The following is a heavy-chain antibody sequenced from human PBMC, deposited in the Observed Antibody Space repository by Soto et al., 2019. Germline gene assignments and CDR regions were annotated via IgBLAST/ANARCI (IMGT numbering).Heavy chain of an antibody. CDR3: TRGPRSTSTGTGAF. V-gene: IGHV3-74*01. J-gene: IGHJ4*02. CDR1: GFTFSMYW. CDR2: INDDGSST. D-gene: IGHD1-1*01. Sequence: PGGSLRLSCAASGFTFSMYWMHWVRQVPGKGPEWVSRINDDGSSTNYADSVKGRFTTSRDNAKNTLYLQMNDLRAEDTAVYHCTRGPRSTSTGTGAFWGQGTMVTVYS.